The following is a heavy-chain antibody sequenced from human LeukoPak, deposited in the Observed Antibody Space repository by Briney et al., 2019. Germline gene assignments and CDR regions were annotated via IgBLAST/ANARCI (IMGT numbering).Heavy chain of an antibody. V-gene: IGHV1-18*01. J-gene: IGHJ4*02. Sequence: ASVKVSCKASGYTFTSYGISWVRQAPGQGLERMGWISAYNGHTNYAQKVQGRVTMTTDTSTSTAYMELRSLRSDDTAVYYCARVFTISSGWYRSFDYWGQGTLVTVSS. CDR3: ARVFTISSGWYRSFDY. CDR1: GYTFTSYG. CDR2: ISAYNGHT. D-gene: IGHD6-19*01.